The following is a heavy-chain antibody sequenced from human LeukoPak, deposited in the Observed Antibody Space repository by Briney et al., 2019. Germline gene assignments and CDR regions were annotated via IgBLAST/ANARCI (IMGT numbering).Heavy chain of an antibody. CDR3: ARRRDSGSSKHFDY. CDR2: IKEDGSEK. J-gene: IGHJ4*02. Sequence: GGSLRLSCAASGFTFSSYSMSWVRQAPGKGLEWVANIKEDGSEKYYVDSVKGRFTISRDNAKNSLYLQMNSLRAEDTAVYYCARRRDSGSSKHFDYWGQGTLVTVSS. V-gene: IGHV3-7*01. CDR1: GFTFSSYS. D-gene: IGHD1-26*01.